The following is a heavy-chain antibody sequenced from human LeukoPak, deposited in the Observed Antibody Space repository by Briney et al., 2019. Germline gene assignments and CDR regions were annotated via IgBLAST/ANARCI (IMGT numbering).Heavy chain of an antibody. CDR2: ISTSGGST. CDR3: AKDSGKRTIPREIFDY. CDR1: GFTFSNYA. Sequence: PGGSLRLSCAASGFTFSNYAMTWVRQAPGKGLEWVSTISTSGGSTYYVGSVKGRFTLSRDNSKNTLYLHMNSLRAEDTAVYYCAKDSGKRTIPREIFDYWGQGTLVTVSS. J-gene: IGHJ4*02. V-gene: IGHV3-23*01. D-gene: IGHD3-3*01.